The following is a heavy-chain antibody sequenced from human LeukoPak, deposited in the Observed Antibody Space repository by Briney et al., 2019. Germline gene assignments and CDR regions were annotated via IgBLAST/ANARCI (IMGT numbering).Heavy chain of an antibody. CDR3: ARESDYGGNSNDNFDY. CDR1: GFTFSDYY. CDR2: ISSSSSYI. Sequence: GGSLRLSCAASGFTFSDYYMSWIRQAPGKGLEWVSYISSSSSYIYYADSVKGRFTISRDNAKNSLYLQMNSLRAEDTAVYYCARESDYGGNSNDNFDYWGQGTLVTVSS. J-gene: IGHJ4*02. V-gene: IGHV3-11*06. D-gene: IGHD4-23*01.